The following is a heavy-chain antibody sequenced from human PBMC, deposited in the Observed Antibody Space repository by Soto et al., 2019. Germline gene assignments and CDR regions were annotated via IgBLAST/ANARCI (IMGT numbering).Heavy chain of an antibody. J-gene: IGHJ4*02. Sequence: TLSLTCAISGDSVSSNNAAWNWIRQSPSRGLEWLGRRYFRSNWYADYAGSLRGRININPDTSKNQFSLQLSSVSPEDTAVYYCARDSQRANPSYFDSWGQGILVTVSS. CDR3: ARDSQRANPSYFDS. CDR1: GDSVSSNNAA. D-gene: IGHD1-26*01. CDR2: RYFRSNWYA. V-gene: IGHV6-1*01.